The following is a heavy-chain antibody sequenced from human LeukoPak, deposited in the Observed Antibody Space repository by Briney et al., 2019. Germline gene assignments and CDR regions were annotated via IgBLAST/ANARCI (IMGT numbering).Heavy chain of an antibody. CDR3: ARAPVWFGDWYFDL. D-gene: IGHD3-10*01. CDR1: GFTFSSYW. Sequence: GGSLRLSCAASGFTFSSYWMSWVRQAPGEGLEWVANIKQDGSEKYYVDSVKGRFTISRDNAKNSLYLQMNSLRAEDTAVYYCARAPVWFGDWYFDLWGRGTLVTVSS. J-gene: IGHJ2*01. V-gene: IGHV3-7*01. CDR2: IKQDGSEK.